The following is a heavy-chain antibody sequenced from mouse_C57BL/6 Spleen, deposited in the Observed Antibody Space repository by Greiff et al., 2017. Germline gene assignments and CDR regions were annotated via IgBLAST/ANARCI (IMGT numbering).Heavy chain of an antibody. CDR2: INPNNGGT. CDR3: ARLRGLYDGYFFDY. Sequence: EVQLQQSGPELVKPGASVKIPCKASGYTFTDYNMDWVKQSHGKSLEWIGDINPNNGGTIYNQKFKGKATLTVDKSSSTAYMELRSLTSEDTAVYYCARLRGLYDGYFFDYWGQGTTLTVSS. J-gene: IGHJ2*01. D-gene: IGHD2-3*01. V-gene: IGHV1-18*01. CDR1: GYTFTDYN.